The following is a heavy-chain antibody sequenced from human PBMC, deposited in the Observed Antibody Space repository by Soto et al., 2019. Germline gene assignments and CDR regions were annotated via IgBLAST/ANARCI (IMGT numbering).Heavy chain of an antibody. V-gene: IGHV1-69*08. J-gene: IGHJ4*02. CDR1: GGTFSSYT. CDR2: IIPILGIA. D-gene: IGHD3-10*01. CDR3: SRDRGSGHIPDY. Sequence: QVQLVQSGAEVKKPGSSVKVSCKASGGTFSSYTISWVRQAPGQGLEWMGRIIPILGIANYAQKFQGRVTITADKYTSSSYMELSSLTSEDTAVYYCSRDRGSGHIPDYWGQGTLVNVSS.